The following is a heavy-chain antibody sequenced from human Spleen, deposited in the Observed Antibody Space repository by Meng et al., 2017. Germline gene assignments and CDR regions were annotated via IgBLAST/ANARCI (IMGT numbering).Heavy chain of an antibody. Sequence: QGLLQQWGAGLLKPSETLSLTCAVYGGSFSDYYWSWIRQPPGKGLEWIGEINHSGSTNYNPSLESRATISVDTSQNNLSLKLSSVTAADSAVYYCARGPTTMAHDFDYWGQGTLVTVSS. V-gene: IGHV4-34*01. CDR2: INHSGST. D-gene: IGHD4-11*01. CDR3: ARGPTTMAHDFDY. J-gene: IGHJ4*02. CDR1: GGSFSDYY.